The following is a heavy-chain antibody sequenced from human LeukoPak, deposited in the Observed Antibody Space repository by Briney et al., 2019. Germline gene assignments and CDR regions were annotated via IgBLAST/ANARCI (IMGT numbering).Heavy chain of an antibody. J-gene: IGHJ4*02. Sequence: GGSLSLSCGASGFAFNTYWMSWVRQAPGKGLEWVANIGQDGTEKHHVDSVRGRFTISRDNAKNSVFLQMNSLRAEDTAVYYCASDRDGKDYWGQGTLVSVPT. CDR2: IGQDGTEK. CDR3: ASDRDGKDY. CDR1: GFAFNTYW. D-gene: IGHD1-1*01. V-gene: IGHV3-7*03.